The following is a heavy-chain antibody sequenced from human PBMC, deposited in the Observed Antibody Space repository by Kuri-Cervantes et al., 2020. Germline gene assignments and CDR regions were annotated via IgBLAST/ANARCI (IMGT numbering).Heavy chain of an antibody. V-gene: IGHV3-30*01. CDR1: GFTFSSYA. Sequence: GESLKISCAASGFTFSSYAMHWVRQAPGKGLEWVAVISYDGSNKYYADSGKGRFTISRDNAKNSLYLQMNSLRAEDTALYYCAKVDAGSYYNKYFQHWGQGTLVTVSS. CDR2: ISYDGSNK. D-gene: IGHD1-26*01. J-gene: IGHJ1*01. CDR3: AKVDAGSYYNKYFQH.